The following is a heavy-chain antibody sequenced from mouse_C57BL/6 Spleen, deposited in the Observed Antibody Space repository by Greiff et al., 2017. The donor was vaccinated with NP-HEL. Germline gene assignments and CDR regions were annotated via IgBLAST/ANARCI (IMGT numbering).Heavy chain of an antibody. CDR3: ARERGNYHYYARDY. Sequence: EVKLVESGGGLVKPGGSLKLSCAASGFTFSSYAMSWVRQTPEKRLEWVATISDGGSYTYYPDNVKGRFTISRDNAKNNLYLQMSHLKSEDTAMYYCARERGNYHYYARDYWGQGTSVTVSS. CDR1: GFTFSSYA. CDR2: ISDGGSYT. V-gene: IGHV5-4*01. J-gene: IGHJ4*01. D-gene: IGHD2-1*01.